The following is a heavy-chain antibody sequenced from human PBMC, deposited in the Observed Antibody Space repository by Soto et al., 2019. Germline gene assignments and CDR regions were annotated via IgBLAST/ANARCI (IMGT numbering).Heavy chain of an antibody. D-gene: IGHD5-12*01. CDR2: ISYDGSNK. CDR1: GFTFSSYD. Sequence: SLRLSCAASGFTFSSYDMHWVRQAPGKGREWVAVISYDGSNKYYADSVKGRFTISRDNSKNTLYLQMNSLRAEDTAVYYCAKEYSGYDHFDYWGQGTLVTVSS. V-gene: IGHV3-30*18. J-gene: IGHJ4*02. CDR3: AKEYSGYDHFDY.